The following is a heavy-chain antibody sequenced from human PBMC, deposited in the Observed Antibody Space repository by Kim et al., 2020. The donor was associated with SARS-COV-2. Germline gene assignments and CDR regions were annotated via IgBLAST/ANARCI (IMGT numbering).Heavy chain of an antibody. CDR3: AKDLGCSGGSCYFGYYYYGMDV. CDR1: GFTFSSYG. J-gene: IGHJ6*02. CDR2: ISYDGSNK. V-gene: IGHV3-30*18. Sequence: GGSLRLSCAASGFTFSSYGMHWVRQAPGKGLEWVAVISYDGSNKYYADSVKGRFTISRDNSKNTLYLQMNSLRAEDTAVYYCAKDLGCSGGSCYFGYYYYGMDVWGQGTTVTVSS. D-gene: IGHD2-15*01.